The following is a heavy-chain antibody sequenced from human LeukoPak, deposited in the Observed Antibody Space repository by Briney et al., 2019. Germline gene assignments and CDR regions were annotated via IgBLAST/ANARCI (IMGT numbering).Heavy chain of an antibody. V-gene: IGHV3-23*01. J-gene: IGHJ4*02. CDR2: INDSGDNT. Sequence: GGSLRLSCATSGFTFSNYAMTWVRQAPGKGLEWVSNINDSGDNTYYADSVKGRFTISRDNSKNTLHLQMNSLRAEDTAVYYCARDGLWGQGTLVTVSS. CDR1: GFTFSNYA. CDR3: ARDGL.